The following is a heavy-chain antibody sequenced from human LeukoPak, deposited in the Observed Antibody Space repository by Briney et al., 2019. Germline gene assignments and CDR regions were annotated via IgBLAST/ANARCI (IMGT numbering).Heavy chain of an antibody. D-gene: IGHD3-3*01. V-gene: IGHV1-46*01. CDR3: ARNGRFGVVIKWFDP. J-gene: IGHJ5*02. CDR1: GYTFTSYY. CDR2: INPSGGST. Sequence: ASVKVSCKASGYTFTSYYMHWVRQAPGQGLEWMGIINPSGGSTSYAQKFQGRVTMTRDTSTSTVYMELSSLRSEDTAVHYCARNGRFGVVIKWFDPWGQGTLVTVSS.